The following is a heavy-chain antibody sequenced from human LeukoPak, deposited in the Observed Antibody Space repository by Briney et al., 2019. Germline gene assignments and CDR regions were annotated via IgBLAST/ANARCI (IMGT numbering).Heavy chain of an antibody. CDR3: VGSVHHLFYPDSSGYYGDAFDV. J-gene: IGHJ3*01. CDR2: IYSGGTI. CDR1: GFSVRTNY. D-gene: IGHD3-22*01. V-gene: IGHV3-53*01. Sequence: GGSLRLSCAASGFSVRTNYMSWVRQAPGKGLEWVSVIYSGGTIRYADSVKGRFTISRDNSRDTLHLQMNSLRVDDTAVYCCVGSVHHLFYPDSSGYYGDAFDVWGQGTVVTVSS.